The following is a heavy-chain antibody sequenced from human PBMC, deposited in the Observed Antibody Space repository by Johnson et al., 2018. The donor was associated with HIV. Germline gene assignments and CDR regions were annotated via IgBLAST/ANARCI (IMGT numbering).Heavy chain of an antibody. Sequence: QVQLVESGGGVVQPGRSLRLSCAASGFTFSSYAMHWVRQAPGKGLEWVAVIWYDGSNKYYADSVKGRFTISRDNSKNTLYLQMNSMRAEETAVYYWARGERYSGSYHRRYAFDIWGEGTMVTVSS. J-gene: IGHJ3*02. D-gene: IGHD1-26*01. CDR1: GFTFSSYA. CDR3: ARGERYSGSYHRRYAFDI. V-gene: IGHV3-33*08. CDR2: IWYDGSNK.